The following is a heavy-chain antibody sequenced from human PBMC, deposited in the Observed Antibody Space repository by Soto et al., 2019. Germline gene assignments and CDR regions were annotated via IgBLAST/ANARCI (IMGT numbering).Heavy chain of an antibody. D-gene: IGHD3-10*01. CDR2: ISAYNGNT. J-gene: IGHJ4*02. V-gene: IGHV1-18*04. CDR3: ARDPASHITRVRGVSVNYFDY. Sequence: GASVKVSCKASGYTFTSYGISWVRQAPGQGLEWMGWISAYNGNTNYAQKLQGRVTMTTDTSTSTAYMELRSLRSDDTAVYYCARDPASHITRVRGVSVNYFDYWGQGTLVTVSS. CDR1: GYTFTSYG.